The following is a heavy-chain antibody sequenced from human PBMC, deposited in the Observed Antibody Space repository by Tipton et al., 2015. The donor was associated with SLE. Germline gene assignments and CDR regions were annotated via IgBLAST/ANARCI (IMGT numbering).Heavy chain of an antibody. CDR1: GGSFSGYY. CDR3: ARGLYGDEPGY. J-gene: IGHJ4*02. D-gene: IGHD4-17*01. CDR2: INHSGST. V-gene: IGHV4-34*01. Sequence: TLSLTCAVYGGSFSGYYFRWIRPPPGKGVEGVGEINHSGSTNYNPSLKSRVTISVDTSKNQFSLKLTSLTAADTAVYYCARGLYGDEPGYWGQGTLVTVSS.